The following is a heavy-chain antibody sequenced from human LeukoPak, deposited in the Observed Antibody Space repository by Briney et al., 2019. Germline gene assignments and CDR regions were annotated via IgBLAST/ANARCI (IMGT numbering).Heavy chain of an antibody. D-gene: IGHD6-6*01. V-gene: IGHV3-74*01. J-gene: IGHJ6*03. CDR2: INSDGSST. CDR3: ARVIAARPPDMDV. CDR1: GFTFSSYW. Sequence: GGSLRLSCAASGFTFSSYWMHWVRQAPGKGLVWVSRINSDGSSTSYADSVKGRFTISRDNAKNSLYLQMNSLRAEDTAVYYCARVIAARPPDMDVWGKGTTVTVSS.